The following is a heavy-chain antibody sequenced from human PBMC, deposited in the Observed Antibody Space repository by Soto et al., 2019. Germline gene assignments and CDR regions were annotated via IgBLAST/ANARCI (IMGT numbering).Heavy chain of an antibody. J-gene: IGHJ6*02. D-gene: IGHD3-10*01. Sequence: QVQLVQSGAEVKKPGASVKVSCKASGYTFTSYGISWVRQAPGQGLEWMGWISAYNGNTNYAQKLQGRVTMTSDTSTSTAYMELRSLRSDDTAVYYCARGLDGSGSYYTLTGPMDVWGQGTTVTVSS. V-gene: IGHV1-18*01. CDR2: ISAYNGNT. CDR3: ARGLDGSGSYYTLTGPMDV. CDR1: GYTFTSYG.